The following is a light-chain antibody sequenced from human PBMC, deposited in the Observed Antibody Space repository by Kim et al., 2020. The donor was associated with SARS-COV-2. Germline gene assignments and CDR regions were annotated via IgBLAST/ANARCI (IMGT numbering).Light chain of an antibody. CDR2: GKN. V-gene: IGLV3-19*01. CDR3: NSRDSSGNHLV. Sequence: SSELTQDPAVSVALGQTVRITCQGDILRSYYASWYQQKPGQAPVLVIYGKNNRPSGIPDRFSGSSSGNTASLTITGAQAEDEADYYCNSRDSSGNHLVFG. J-gene: IGLJ1*01. CDR1: ILRSYY.